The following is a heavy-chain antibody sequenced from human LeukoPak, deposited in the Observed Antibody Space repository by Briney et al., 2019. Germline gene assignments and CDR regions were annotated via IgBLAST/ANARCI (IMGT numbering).Heavy chain of an antibody. Sequence: PSETLSLTRSVSGYSISSVFYWGWIRQPPGTGLEWMGRIFHRGRTYYNPSLKSRDTISVDTSKNQFSLNLRSVTAADTAVDYCAESSGSYYKTYSFELWGQGTMVTVSS. V-gene: IGHV4-38-2*02. J-gene: IGHJ3*01. CDR3: AESSGSYYKTYSFEL. CDR2: IFHRGRT. CDR1: GYSISSVFY. D-gene: IGHD1-26*01.